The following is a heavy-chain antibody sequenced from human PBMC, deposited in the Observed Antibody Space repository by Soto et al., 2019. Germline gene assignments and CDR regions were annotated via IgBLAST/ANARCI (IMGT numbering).Heavy chain of an antibody. Sequence: SETLSLTCTVSGGSISSGDYYWSWIRQPPGKGLEWIGYIYYSGSTYYNPSLKSRVTISVDTSKNQFSLKLSSVTAADTAVYYCARAQQIWSGYQQPHYFDYWGQGTLVTVSS. D-gene: IGHD3-3*01. CDR3: ARAQQIWSGYQQPHYFDY. J-gene: IGHJ4*02. CDR2: IYYSGST. V-gene: IGHV4-30-4*01. CDR1: GGSISSGDYY.